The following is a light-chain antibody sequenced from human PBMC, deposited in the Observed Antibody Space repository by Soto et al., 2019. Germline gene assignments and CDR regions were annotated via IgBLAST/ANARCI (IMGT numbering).Light chain of an antibody. J-gene: IGLJ1*01. CDR1: SSDVGTYTY. CDR3: CSYAGSYTHV. CDR2: DVI. Sequence: QSVLTQPRSVSGSPGQSVTISCTGTSSDVGTYTYVSWYQQHPGKAPKLIIYDVIKRPSRVHDRFSGSKSGNTASLTISGLQAEDEADYYCCSYAGSYTHVFGTGTKVTVL. V-gene: IGLV2-11*01.